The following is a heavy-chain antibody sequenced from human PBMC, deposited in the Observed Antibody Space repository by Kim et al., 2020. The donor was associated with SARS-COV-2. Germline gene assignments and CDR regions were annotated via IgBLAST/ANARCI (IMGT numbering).Heavy chain of an antibody. CDR1: GYTFTGYY. D-gene: IGHD5-12*01. V-gene: IGHV1-2*02. Sequence: ASVKVSCKASGYTFTGYYMHWVRQAPGQGLEWMGWINPNSGGTNYAQKFQGRVTMTRDTSISTAYMELSRLRSDDTAVYYCARFRLYSGYDYVWYYYYGMDVWGQGTTVTVSS. CDR3: ARFRLYSGYDYVWYYYYGMDV. CDR2: INPNSGGT. J-gene: IGHJ6*02.